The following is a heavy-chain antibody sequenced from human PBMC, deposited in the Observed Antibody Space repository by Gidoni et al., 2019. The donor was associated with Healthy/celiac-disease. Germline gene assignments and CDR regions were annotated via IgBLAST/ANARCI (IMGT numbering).Heavy chain of an antibody. CDR3: AKDPTFAQLYYYDSSGYYSDY. D-gene: IGHD3-22*01. CDR1: GFTFSSYA. J-gene: IGHJ4*02. Sequence: EVQLVESGGGLVQPGGSLRLSCAASGFTFSSYAMSWVRQAPGKGLEWVSVISGSGGSTYYADSVKGRFTISRDNSKNTLYLQMNSLRAEDTAVYYCAKDPTFAQLYYYDSSGYYSDYWGQGTLVTVSS. V-gene: IGHV3-23*04. CDR2: ISGSGGST.